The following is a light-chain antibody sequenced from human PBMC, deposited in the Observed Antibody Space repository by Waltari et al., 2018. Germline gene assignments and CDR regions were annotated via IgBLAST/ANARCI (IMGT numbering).Light chain of an antibody. CDR1: SSDVGSYNL. CDR2: EAS. Sequence: QSALTQPASVSGPPGQAITISCTGVSSDVGSYNLVSWYQQHPGKAPKLIIYEASKRPSGVYRRFSGSKSGNTASLTISGLQAEDDGDYYCCSYTNTHVVFGGGTKLTVL. V-gene: IGLV2-14*02. J-gene: IGLJ2*01. CDR3: CSYTNTHVV.